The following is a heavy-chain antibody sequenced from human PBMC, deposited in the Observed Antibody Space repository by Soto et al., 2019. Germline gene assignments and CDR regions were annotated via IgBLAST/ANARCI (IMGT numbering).Heavy chain of an antibody. CDR1: GGTFSSYA. J-gene: IGHJ6*02. V-gene: IGHV1-69*13. CDR2: IIPIFGTA. D-gene: IGHD3-16*02. CDR3: ARYDYDYVWGSYRHRYYYYGMDV. Sequence: ASVKVSCKASGGTFSSYAISWVRQAPGQGLEWMGGIIPIFGTANYAQKFQGRVTITADESTSTAYMELSSLRSEDTAVYYCARYDYDYVWGSYRHRYYYYGMDVWGQGTTVTVSS.